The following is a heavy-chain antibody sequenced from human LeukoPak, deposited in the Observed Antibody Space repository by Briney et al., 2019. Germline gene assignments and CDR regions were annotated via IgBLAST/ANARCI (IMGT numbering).Heavy chain of an antibody. CDR2: IYYSGST. CDR1: GGSISSYY. D-gene: IGHD5-24*01. CDR3: ASTSNYAFNI. Sequence: SETLSLTCTVPGGSISSYYWSWIRQPPGKGLEWIGYIYYSGSTNSNPSLKSRVTISVDTSKNQFSLKVRSVTAADTAVYYCASTSNYAFNIWGQGTMVTVSS. V-gene: IGHV4-59*08. J-gene: IGHJ3*02.